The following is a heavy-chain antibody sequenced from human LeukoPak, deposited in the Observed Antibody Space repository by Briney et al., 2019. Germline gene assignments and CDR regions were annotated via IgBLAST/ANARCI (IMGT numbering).Heavy chain of an antibody. D-gene: IGHD3-22*01. CDR1: GGSISSSSYY. CDR3: ARYLRRGYKPYHDAFDI. J-gene: IGHJ3*02. Sequence: PSETLSLTCTVSGGSISSSSYYWGWIRQPPGKGLEWIGSIYYSGSTYYNPSLKSRVTISVDTSKNQFSLKLSSVTAADTAVYYCARYLRRGYKPYHDAFDIWGQGTMVTVSS. V-gene: IGHV4-39*07. CDR2: IYYSGST.